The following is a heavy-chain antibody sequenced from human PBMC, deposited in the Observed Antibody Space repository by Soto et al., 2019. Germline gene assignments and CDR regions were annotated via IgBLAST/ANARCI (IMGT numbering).Heavy chain of an antibody. CDR3: ARRGSGSYYDY. CDR1: GFTFSSYA. J-gene: IGHJ4*02. V-gene: IGHV3-23*01. Sequence: EVQLLESGGGLVQPGGSLRLSCAASGFTFSSYAMRWVRQAPVTGLEWVSAISGRGGSTYYADAVQGRFTISRDHSKNTLYLQMNSLRAEDTAVYYCARRGSGSYYDYWGQGTLVTVSS. CDR2: ISGRGGST. D-gene: IGHD1-26*01.